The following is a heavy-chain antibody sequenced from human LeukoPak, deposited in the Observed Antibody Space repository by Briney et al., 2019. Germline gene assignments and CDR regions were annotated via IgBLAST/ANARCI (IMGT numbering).Heavy chain of an antibody. CDR2: IYSSGSN. J-gene: IGHJ4*02. CDR3: AREPTSGREPTSGRPLDY. Sequence: SETLSLTCTVSGGSTSGYFWSWIRQPAGKGLEWIGRIYSSGSNNYNPSLKSRVTMSLDTSKNHFSLNLTSVTAADTAVYYCAREPTSGREPTSGRPLDYWGQGTLVTVSS. D-gene: IGHD5-12*01. CDR1: GGSTSGYF. V-gene: IGHV4-4*07.